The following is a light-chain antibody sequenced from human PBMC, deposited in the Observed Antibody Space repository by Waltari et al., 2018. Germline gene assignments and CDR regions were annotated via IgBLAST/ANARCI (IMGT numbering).Light chain of an antibody. V-gene: IGLV2-8*01. J-gene: IGLJ2*01. CDR3: SSYAGSNNVV. CDR2: EVS. CDR1: SSAVGRYNY. Sequence: QSALPQPPSASGSPGQSVTISCTGTSSAVGRYNYVSWYQQHPGKAPKLMIYEVSKRPSGVPARLSGSKSGNTASLTVSGLQAEDEADYYCSSYAGSNNVVFGGGTKLTVL.